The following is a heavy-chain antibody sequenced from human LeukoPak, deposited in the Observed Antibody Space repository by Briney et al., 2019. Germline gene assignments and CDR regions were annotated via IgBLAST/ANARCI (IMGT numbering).Heavy chain of an antibody. CDR2: ICYSGST. Sequence: SETLSLTCTVSGGSISSYYWSWIRQPPGKGLEWIGYICYSGSTNYNPSLKSRVTISVDTSKNQFSLKLSSVTAADTAVYYCARHPRRTWIQLYYFDYWGQGTLVTVSS. V-gene: IGHV4-59*08. J-gene: IGHJ4*02. CDR3: ARHPRRTWIQLYYFDY. CDR1: GGSISSYY. D-gene: IGHD5-18*01.